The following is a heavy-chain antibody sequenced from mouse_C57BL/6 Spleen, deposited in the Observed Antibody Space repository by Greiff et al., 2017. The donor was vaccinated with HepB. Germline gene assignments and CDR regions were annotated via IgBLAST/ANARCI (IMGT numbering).Heavy chain of an antibody. V-gene: IGHV1-52*01. Sequence: VQLQQPGAELVRPGSSVKLSCKASGTTFTSYWMHWVKQRYIQGLEWIGNIDPSDSETHYNQKFKDKATLTVDKSSSTAYMQHSSLTSEDSAVYYCARPPYSNYSWDFDVWGTGTTVTVSS. J-gene: IGHJ1*03. CDR3: ARPPYSNYSWDFDV. D-gene: IGHD2-5*01. CDR2: IDPSDSET. CDR1: GTTFTSYW.